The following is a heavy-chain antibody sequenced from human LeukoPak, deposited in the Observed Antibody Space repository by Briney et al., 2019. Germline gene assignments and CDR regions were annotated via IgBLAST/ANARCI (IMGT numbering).Heavy chain of an antibody. CDR1: GYTFTAYY. J-gene: IGHJ4*02. Sequence: AASVKVSCKASGYTFTAYYLHWVRQAPGQGLEWMGWINPDSGGTRYAQKFQGRVTLTRDTSISTAYMELTRLKSDDTAVYYCASVYNSGWYFDYRGQGALVTVSS. CDR2: INPDSGGT. V-gene: IGHV1-2*02. D-gene: IGHD5-12*01. CDR3: ASVYNSGWYFDY.